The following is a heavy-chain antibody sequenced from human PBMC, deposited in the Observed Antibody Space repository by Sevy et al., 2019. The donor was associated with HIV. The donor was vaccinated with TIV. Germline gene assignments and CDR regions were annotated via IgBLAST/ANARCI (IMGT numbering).Heavy chain of an antibody. CDR3: AKSWGSITAAGLDY. CDR1: GFTFSSYS. J-gene: IGHJ4*02. V-gene: IGHV3-21*03. Sequence: GESPKISCVASGFTFSSYSMHWVRQAPGKGLEWVSSVSSSSDYIYYADSVKGRFTISRDNAKNSLYLQMNSLRAEDTAVYYCAKSWGSITAAGLDYWGQGTLVTVSS. CDR2: VSSSSDYI. D-gene: IGHD6-13*01.